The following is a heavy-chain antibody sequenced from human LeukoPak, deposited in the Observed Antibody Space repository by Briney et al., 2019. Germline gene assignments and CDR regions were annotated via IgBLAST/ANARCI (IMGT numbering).Heavy chain of an antibody. CDR1: GGTFSSYA. J-gene: IGHJ2*01. V-gene: IGHV1-69*01. D-gene: IGHD3-16*01. CDR2: IIPIFGTA. Sequence: SVKVSCKASGGTFSSYAISWVRQAPGQGPEWMGGIIPIFGTANYAQKFQGRVTITADEPTSTAYMELSSLISEDTAVYYGARDRITPLEYFDLWGRGTLVTVSS. CDR3: ARDRITPLEYFDL.